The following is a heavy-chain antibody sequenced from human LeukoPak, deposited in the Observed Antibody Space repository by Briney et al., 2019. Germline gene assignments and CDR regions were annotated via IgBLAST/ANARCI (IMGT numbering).Heavy chain of an antibody. V-gene: IGHV3-30-3*01. CDR2: ISYDGSNK. CDR1: GFTFSSYA. D-gene: IGHD3-16*02. J-gene: IGHJ5*02. CDR3: AKGIGPFDP. Sequence: GRSLRLSCAASGFTFSSYAMHWVRQAPGKGLEWVAVISYDGSNKYYADSVKGRFTISRDNSKNTLYLQVNSLRAEDTAVYYCAKGIGPFDPWGQGTLVTVSS.